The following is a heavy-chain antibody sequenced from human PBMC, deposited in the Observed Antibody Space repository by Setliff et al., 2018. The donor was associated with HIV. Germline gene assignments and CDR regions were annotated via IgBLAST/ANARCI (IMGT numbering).Heavy chain of an antibody. CDR3: AKGNWGYWYFDI. D-gene: IGHD3-16*01. CDR1: GFTFSSYA. Sequence: GGSLRLSCAASGFTFSSYAMSWVRQAPGKGLEWVSTISGSGGRTYYADSVKGRFTISRDNSKNTLYLQMNSLRAEDTAVYYCAKGNWGYWYFDIWGRGTLVTVS. J-gene: IGHJ2*01. CDR2: ISGSGGRT. V-gene: IGHV3-23*01.